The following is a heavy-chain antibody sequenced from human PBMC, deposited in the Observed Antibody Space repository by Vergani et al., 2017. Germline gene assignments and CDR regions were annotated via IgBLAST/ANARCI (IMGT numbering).Heavy chain of an antibody. CDR1: GYTFTSYA. J-gene: IGHJ5*02. Sequence: QVQLVQSGAEVKKPGASVKVSCKASGYTFTSYAMHWVRQAPGQRLEWMGWINAGNGNTKYSQKFQGRVTITRDTSASTAYMELSSLRSEDTAVYYCARARARIAAVSVGWFDPWGQGTLVTVSS. CDR3: ARARARIAAVSVGWFDP. D-gene: IGHD6-13*01. CDR2: INAGNGNT. V-gene: IGHV1-3*01.